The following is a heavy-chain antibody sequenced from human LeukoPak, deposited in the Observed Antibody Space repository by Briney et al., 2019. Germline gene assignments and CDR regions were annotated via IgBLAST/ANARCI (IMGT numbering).Heavy chain of an antibody. CDR3: ARDVGSGNYYRGYFDY. V-gene: IGHV3-33*01. D-gene: IGHD1-26*01. CDR1: GFTFSSSG. Sequence: GGSLRLSCAASGFTFSSSGMHWVRQAPGKGLEWVALIWYDGSIKYYTDSVKGRFTISRDNSKNTLYLQMNSLRAEDTAVYYCARDVGSGNYYRGYFDYWGQGTLVTVSS. CDR2: IWYDGSIK. J-gene: IGHJ4*02.